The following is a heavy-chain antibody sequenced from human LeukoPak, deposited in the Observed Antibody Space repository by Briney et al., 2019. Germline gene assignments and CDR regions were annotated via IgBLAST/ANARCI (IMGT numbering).Heavy chain of an antibody. CDR1: GYTFTSYG. D-gene: IGHD6-13*01. J-gene: IGHJ6*02. CDR2: ISAYNGNT. CDR3: FAPAAGMGDGMDV. V-gene: IGHV1-18*01. Sequence: GASVKVSCKASGYTFTSYGISWVRQAPGQGLEWMGWISAYNGNTNYAQKLQGRVTMTTDTSTSTAYMELRSLRSDDTAVYYCFAPAAGMGDGMDVWGQGTTVTVSS.